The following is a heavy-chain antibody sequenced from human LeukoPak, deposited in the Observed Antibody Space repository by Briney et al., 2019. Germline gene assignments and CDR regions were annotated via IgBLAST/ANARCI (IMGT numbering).Heavy chain of an antibody. J-gene: IGHJ4*02. Sequence: SETLSLTCTVSGVSISTSTHYWAWIRQPPGKGLEWIRSMFYRGSTYYNASLKSRVTLFVDTSSNQFSLKLSSVTASDTAIFYCVRQGGWGGAASLIDFWGQGTLVTVSS. CDR2: MFYRGST. D-gene: IGHD2-15*01. V-gene: IGHV4-39*01. CDR3: VRQGGWGGAASLIDF. CDR1: GVSISTSTHY.